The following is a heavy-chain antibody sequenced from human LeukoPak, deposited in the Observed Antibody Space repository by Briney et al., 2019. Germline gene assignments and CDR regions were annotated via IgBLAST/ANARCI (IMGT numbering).Heavy chain of an antibody. D-gene: IGHD2-15*01. CDR2: INPSGGST. V-gene: IGHV1-46*01. CDR1: GYTFTSYY. J-gene: IGHJ5*02. Sequence: SVKVSCKASGYTFTSYYMHWVRQAPGQGLEWMGIINPSGGSTSYAQKFQGRVTMTRDTSTSTVYMELSSLRSEDTAVYYCAREGCSGGSCYRNWFDPWGQGTLVTVSS. CDR3: AREGCSGGSCYRNWFDP.